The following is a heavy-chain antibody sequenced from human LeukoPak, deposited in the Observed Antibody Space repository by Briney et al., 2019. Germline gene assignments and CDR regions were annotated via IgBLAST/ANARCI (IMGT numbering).Heavy chain of an antibody. D-gene: IGHD2-15*01. Sequence: LETLSLTCTVTGGSISGYHWNWIRQSPGTGREGMSNIFYTGNTDYNPSLNSRVTISINTSKNEISLILRSVTAADTAVYYCARKTYCSGGRCYGENWFDPWGQGILVTVSS. CDR1: GGSISGYH. J-gene: IGHJ5*02. V-gene: IGHV4-59*08. CDR2: IFYTGNT. CDR3: ARKTYCSGGRCYGENWFDP.